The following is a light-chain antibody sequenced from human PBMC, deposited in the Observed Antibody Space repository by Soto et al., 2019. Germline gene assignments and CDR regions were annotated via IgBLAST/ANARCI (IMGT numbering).Light chain of an antibody. V-gene: IGLV2-14*01. CDR3: SCYTTRNTGV. Sequence: QSALTQPASVSGSPGQSITISCTGSNSDIGVYNYVSWYQQHPGTAPKLMIYEVGNRPSGVSYRFSGSKSGNTASLTISGLQAEDEADYYCSCYTTRNTGVFGGGTKLTVL. CDR2: EVG. CDR1: NSDIGVYNY. J-gene: IGLJ3*02.